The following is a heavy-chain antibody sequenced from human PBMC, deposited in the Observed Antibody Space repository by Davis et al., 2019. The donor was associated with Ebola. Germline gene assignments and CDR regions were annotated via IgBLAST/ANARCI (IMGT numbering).Heavy chain of an antibody. CDR1: GYTFSSYF. CDR3: ARSATVTTLKSYYYYYMDV. Sequence: ASVKVSCKASGYTFSSYFIHWVRQAPGQGLEWMGIINPSDASTSYAQKFQGRVTMTRETSTSTAYMELSSLTSEDTAVYYCARSATVTTLKSYYYYYMDVWGKGTTVTVSS. CDR2: INPSDAST. D-gene: IGHD4-11*01. V-gene: IGHV1-46*01. J-gene: IGHJ6*03.